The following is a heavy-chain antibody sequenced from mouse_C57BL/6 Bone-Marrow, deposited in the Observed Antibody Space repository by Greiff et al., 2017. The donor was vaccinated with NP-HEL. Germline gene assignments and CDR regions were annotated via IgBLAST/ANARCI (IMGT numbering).Heavy chain of an antibody. CDR2: IDPSDSYT. Sequence: QVQLQQPGAELVKPGASVKLSCKASGYTFTSYWMQWVKQRPGQGLEWIGEIDPSDSYTNYNQKFKGKATLTVDTSSSTAYMQLSSLTSEDSAVYYCARGGELGGGNYFDYWGQGTTLTVSS. J-gene: IGHJ2*01. CDR3: ARGGELGGGNYFDY. D-gene: IGHD4-1*01. CDR1: GYTFTSYW. V-gene: IGHV1-50*01.